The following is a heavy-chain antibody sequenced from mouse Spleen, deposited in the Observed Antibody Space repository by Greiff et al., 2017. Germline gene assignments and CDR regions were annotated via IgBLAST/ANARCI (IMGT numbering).Heavy chain of an antibody. CDR3: ARKGGSTGYAMDY. Sequence: QVQLQQPGAELVKPGASVKMSCKASGYTFTSYWITWVKQRPGQGLEWIGDIYPGSGSTNYNEKFKSKATLTVDTSSSTAYMQLSSLTSEDSAVYYCARKGGSTGYAMDYWGQGTSVTVSS. D-gene: IGHD2-1*01. CDR2: IYPGSGST. J-gene: IGHJ4*01. CDR1: GYTFTSYW. V-gene: IGHV1-55*01.